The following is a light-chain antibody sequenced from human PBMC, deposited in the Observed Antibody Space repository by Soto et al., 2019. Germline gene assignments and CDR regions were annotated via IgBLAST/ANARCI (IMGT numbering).Light chain of an antibody. CDR2: GNS. Sequence: SVLTQPPSVSGAPGQRVTISCTGSSSNIGAGYDVHWYQQLPGTAPKLLIYGNSNRPSGVPDRFSGSKSGTSASLAITGLQAEDEADYYCQSYDSSLSAQGVFGGGTKVTVL. CDR1: SSNIGAGYD. J-gene: IGLJ2*01. CDR3: QSYDSSLSAQGV. V-gene: IGLV1-40*01.